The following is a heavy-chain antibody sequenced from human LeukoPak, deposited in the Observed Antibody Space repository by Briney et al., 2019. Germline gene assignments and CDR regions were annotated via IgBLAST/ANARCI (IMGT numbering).Heavy chain of an antibody. CDR1: GYTLTELS. V-gene: IGHV1-46*01. D-gene: IGHD3-10*01. CDR3: ARDTSGGLRRHYNWFDP. CDR2: INPSGGST. J-gene: IGHJ5*02. Sequence: ASVKVSCKVSGYTLTELSMHWVRQAPGQGLEWMGIINPSGGSTSYAQKFQGRVTMTRDMSTSTVYMELSSLRSEDTAVYYCARDTSGGLRRHYNWFDPWGQGTLVTVSS.